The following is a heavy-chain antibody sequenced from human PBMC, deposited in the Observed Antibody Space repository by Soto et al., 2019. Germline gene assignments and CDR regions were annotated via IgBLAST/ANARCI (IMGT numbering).Heavy chain of an antibody. CDR1: GFTFSSYS. D-gene: IGHD3-3*01. CDR2: ISSSSSYI. V-gene: IGHV3-21*01. CDR3: ASFKSDYIDV. J-gene: IGHJ6*03. Sequence: EVQLVESGGGLVKPGGSLRLSGAASGFTFSSYSINWVRQAPGKGLEWVSSISSSSSYIYYADSVKGRFTISTGNAKNSRYLQINTLRAEDTAVYYCASFKSDYIDVWVKGSTVTVSS.